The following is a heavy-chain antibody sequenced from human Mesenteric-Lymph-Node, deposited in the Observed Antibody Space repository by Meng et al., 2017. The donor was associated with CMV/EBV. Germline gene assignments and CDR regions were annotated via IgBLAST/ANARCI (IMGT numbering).Heavy chain of an antibody. D-gene: IGHD6-25*01. J-gene: IGHJ4*02. CDR1: GFTFDDYG. CDR2: LYSRGST. V-gene: IGHV3-53*01. Sequence: GESLKISCAASGFTFDDYGMSWVRQAPGKGLEWVSVLYSRGSTFYADSVKGRFTISRDNAKNTVYLQMNSLRVEDTAVYYCVGGQISGPQSFDYWGQGTLVTVSS. CDR3: VGGQISGPQSFDY.